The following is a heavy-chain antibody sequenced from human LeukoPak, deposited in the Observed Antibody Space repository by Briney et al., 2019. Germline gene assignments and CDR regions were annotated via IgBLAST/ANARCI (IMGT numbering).Heavy chain of an antibody. D-gene: IGHD2-2*01. J-gene: IGHJ4*02. CDR1: GGSISSYY. CDR3: ARQFGSSTALQY. CDR2: ISYSGST. V-gene: IGHV4-59*08. Sequence: SETLSLTCTVSGGSISSYYWSWIRQPPGKGLEWIGYISYSGSTNYNPSLKSRATISVDTSRNQFSLKLSSVTAADTAIYYCARQFGSSTALQYWGQGTLVTVSS.